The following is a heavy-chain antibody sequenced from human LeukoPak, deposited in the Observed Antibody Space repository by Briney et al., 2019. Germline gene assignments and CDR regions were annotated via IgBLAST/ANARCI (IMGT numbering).Heavy chain of an antibody. CDR1: GFTFSSYG. CDR3: ARVALYYDFWSGLRY. J-gene: IGHJ4*02. CDR2: ISYDGSNK. Sequence: GGSLRLSCAASGFTFSSYGMHWVRQAPGKGLEWVAVISYDGSNKYYADSVKGRFTISRDNSKNTLYLQMNSLRAEDTAVYYCARVALYYDFWSGLRYWGQGTLVTVSS. V-gene: IGHV3-30*19. D-gene: IGHD3-3*01.